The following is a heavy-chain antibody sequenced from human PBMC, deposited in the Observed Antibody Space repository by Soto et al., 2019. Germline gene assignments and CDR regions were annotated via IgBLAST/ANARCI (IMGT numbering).Heavy chain of an antibody. CDR1: GFTFSSYA. J-gene: IGHJ4*02. Sequence: PGWSLRLSCAASGFTFSSYAMSLVRQAPGKGLEWVSAISGSGGSTYYADSVKGRFTISRDNSKNTLYLQMNSLRAEDTAVYYCAKVGYGYDSSGYYLTPFEYWGKGTLVTVS. CDR2: ISGSGGST. CDR3: AKVGYGYDSSGYYLTPFEY. V-gene: IGHV3-23*01. D-gene: IGHD3-22*01.